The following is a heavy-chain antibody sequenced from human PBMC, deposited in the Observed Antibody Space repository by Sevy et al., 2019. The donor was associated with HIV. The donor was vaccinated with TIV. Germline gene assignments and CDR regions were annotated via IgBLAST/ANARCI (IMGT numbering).Heavy chain of an antibody. V-gene: IGHV4-61*01. CDR2: IYYGGST. Sequence: SETLSLTCTVAGGSVNSGSYYWSWIRQPPGKGLEWIGYIYYGGSTNYNPSLKSRVTISVDTSKNKFSLKLNSVTTADTAVYFCARELKWELPHGDDASDIWGQGTTVTVSS. J-gene: IGHJ3*02. CDR1: GGSVNSGSYY. D-gene: IGHD1-26*01. CDR3: ARELKWELPHGDDASDI.